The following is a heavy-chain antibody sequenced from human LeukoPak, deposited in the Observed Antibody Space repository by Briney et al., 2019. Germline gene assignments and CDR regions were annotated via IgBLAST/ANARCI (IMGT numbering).Heavy chain of an antibody. CDR3: ARVLWFGGMDV. J-gene: IGHJ6*02. CDR2: IYTSGST. Sequence: SETLSLTCTVSGGSISSGSYYWSWIRQPAGKGLEWIGRIYTSGSTNYNPSLKSRVTISVDTSKNQFSLKLSSVTAADTAVYYCARVLWFGGMDVWGQGTTVTVSS. CDR1: GGSISSGSYY. D-gene: IGHD3-10*01. V-gene: IGHV4-61*02.